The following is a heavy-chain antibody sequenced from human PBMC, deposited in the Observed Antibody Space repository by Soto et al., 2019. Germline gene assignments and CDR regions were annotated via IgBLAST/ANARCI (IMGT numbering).Heavy chain of an antibody. CDR3: AKDIKYCSGWPGSSAFDI. CDR1: GFTFDDYA. Sequence: EVQLVESGGGLVQPGRSLRLSCAASGFTFDDYAMHWVRQAPGKGLEWVSGISWNSGSIGYADSVKGRFTISRDNAKNSLYLQMNTLRTEYTALYYCAKDIKYCSGWPGSSAFDIWGQGTMVTVSS. J-gene: IGHJ3*02. V-gene: IGHV3-9*01. CDR2: ISWNSGSI. D-gene: IGHD6-19*01.